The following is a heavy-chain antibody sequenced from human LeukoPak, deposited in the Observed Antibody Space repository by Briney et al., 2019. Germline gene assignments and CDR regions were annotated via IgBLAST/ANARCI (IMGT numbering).Heavy chain of an antibody. J-gene: IGHJ4*02. D-gene: IGHD3-22*01. CDR2: ISAYNGNT. CDR1: GYTFTSYG. Sequence: GASVKVSCKASGYTFTSYGISWVRQAPGQGLEWMGWISAYNGNTNYAQKLQGRVTMTEDTSTDTAYMELSSLRSEDTAVYYCATLGYRSHARRDYWGQGTLVTVSS. V-gene: IGHV1-18*01. CDR3: ATLGYRSHARRDY.